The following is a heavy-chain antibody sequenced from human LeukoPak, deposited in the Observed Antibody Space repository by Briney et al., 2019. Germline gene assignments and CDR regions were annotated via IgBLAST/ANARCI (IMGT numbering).Heavy chain of an antibody. CDR3: ARGFRKVRGGPIRSHPPREPNWFDP. J-gene: IGHJ5*02. CDR1: GGSISSGSYY. V-gene: IGHV4-61*02. Sequence: PSEILSLTCTVSGGSISSGSYYCSWIRQPAGKGLEWIERIYTSGSTNYNPSLKSRVTISVDTSKNQCSLKLSSVTAADTAVYYCARGFRKVRGGPIRSHPPREPNWFDPWGQGTLVTVSS. CDR2: IYTSGST. D-gene: IGHD3-10*01.